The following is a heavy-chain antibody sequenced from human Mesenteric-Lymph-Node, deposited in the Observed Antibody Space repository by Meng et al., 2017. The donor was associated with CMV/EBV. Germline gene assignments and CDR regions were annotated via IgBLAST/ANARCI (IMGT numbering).Heavy chain of an antibody. D-gene: IGHD2-2*01. CDR2: INPNSGGT. CDR3: ARDALGYCSSTSCPGGIDP. Sequence: ASVKVSCKASGYTFTGYYMHWVRQATGQGREWMGWINPNSGGTNYAQKFQGRVTMTRDTSISTAYMELSRLRSDDTAVYYCARDALGYCSSTSCPGGIDPWGQGTLVTVSS. J-gene: IGHJ5*02. V-gene: IGHV1-2*02. CDR1: GYTFTGYY.